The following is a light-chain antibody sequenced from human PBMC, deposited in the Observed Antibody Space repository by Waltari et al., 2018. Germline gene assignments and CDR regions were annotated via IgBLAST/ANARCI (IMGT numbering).Light chain of an antibody. V-gene: IGLV2-14*03. J-gene: IGLJ2*01. CDR1: SSDVGGYNY. Sequence: QSALTPPASVSGSPGQSIPISCTGTSSDVGGYNYVHWYQQHPRKAPKLLMFYVNNRPSWVCNRFSGAKSGNTGSLTIFGLQAADEADYYCSAYLSSSTLELFGGGTRLTVL. CDR2: YVN. CDR3: SAYLSSSTLEL.